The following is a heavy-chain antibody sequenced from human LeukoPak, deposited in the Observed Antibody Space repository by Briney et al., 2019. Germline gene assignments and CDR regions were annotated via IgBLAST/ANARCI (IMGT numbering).Heavy chain of an antibody. CDR2: IHTAGDT. J-gene: IGHJ4*02. CDR1: GFTFSDYD. CDR3: VRGPYCSGGSCYGHFDY. D-gene: IGHD2-15*01. V-gene: IGHV3-13*01. Sequence: GGSLRLSCAASGFTFSDYDMHWVRQGTGKGLEWVSAIHTAGDTHYSGSVRGRFTISRDNAKNSLYLQMNSLRAGDTAVYYCVRGPYCSGGSCYGHFDYWGQGTLVTASS.